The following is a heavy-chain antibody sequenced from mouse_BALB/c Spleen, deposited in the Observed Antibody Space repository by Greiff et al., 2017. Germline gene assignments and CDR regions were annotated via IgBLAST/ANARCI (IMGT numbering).Heavy chain of an antibody. CDR1: GYAFTSYN. J-gene: IGHJ2*01. CDR2: IDPYNGGT. Sequence: VQLKESGPELVKPGASVKVSCKASGYAFTSYNMYWVKQSHGKSLEWIGYIDPYNGGTSYNQKFKGKATLTVDKSSSTAYMHLNSLTSEDSAVYYCARNYGSREDYFDYWGQGTTLTVSS. V-gene: IGHV1S135*01. D-gene: IGHD1-1*01. CDR3: ARNYGSREDYFDY.